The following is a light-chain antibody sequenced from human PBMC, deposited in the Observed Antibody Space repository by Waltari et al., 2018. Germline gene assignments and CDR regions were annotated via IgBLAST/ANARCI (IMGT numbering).Light chain of an antibody. CDR2: DVS. V-gene: IGLV2-14*01. CDR1: SSDVGGYNY. J-gene: IGLJ3*02. Sequence: QSALTQPASVSGSPGQSLPISCPGPSSDVGGYNYVSWYQQHPGKAPKLMIYDVSKRPSGVSIRFSGSKSGNTASLTISGLQAEDEADYYCSSYTSSSTWVFGGGTKLTVL. CDR3: SSYTSSSTWV.